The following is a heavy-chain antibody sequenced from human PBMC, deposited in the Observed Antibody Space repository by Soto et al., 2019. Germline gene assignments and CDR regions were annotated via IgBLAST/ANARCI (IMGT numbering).Heavy chain of an antibody. CDR2: INPNSGGT. V-gene: IGHV1-2*04. J-gene: IGHJ4*02. D-gene: IGHD3-3*01. CDR3: ARDLATQGEPHDFWSGYYTSPPFDY. Sequence: GASVKVSCKASGYTFTGYYMHWVRQAPGQGLEWMGWINPNSGGTNYAQKFQGWVTMTRDTSISTAYMELSRLRSDDTAVYYCARDLATQGEPHDFWSGYYTSPPFDYWGQGTLVTVSS. CDR1: GYTFTGYY.